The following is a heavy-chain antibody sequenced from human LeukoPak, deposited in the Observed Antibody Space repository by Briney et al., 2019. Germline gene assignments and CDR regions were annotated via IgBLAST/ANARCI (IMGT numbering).Heavy chain of an antibody. V-gene: IGHV5-51*01. CDR3: ARHLRLWQNWFDP. Sequence: GESLKISFQGSGYSFTNYWIGWVRQMPGKGPEWMGIIYPGDSDTRYSPSFQGQVTISADKSISTAYLQWSSLKAPDTAMYYCARHLRLWQNWFDPWGQGTLVTVSS. D-gene: IGHD5-18*01. CDR2: IYPGDSDT. CDR1: GYSFTNYW. J-gene: IGHJ5*02.